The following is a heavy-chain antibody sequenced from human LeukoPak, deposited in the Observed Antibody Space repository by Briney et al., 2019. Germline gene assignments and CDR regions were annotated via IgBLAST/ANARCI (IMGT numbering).Heavy chain of an antibody. J-gene: IGHJ6*02. CDR2: IWYDGSNK. CDR1: GFTFSSYA. D-gene: IGHD4-11*01. Sequence: PGRSLRLSCAASGFTFSSYAMHCVRQAPGKGLEWVAVIWYDGSNKYYADSVKGRFTISRDNSKNTLYLQMNSLRAEDTAVYYCARDTVTSNYYYYGMDVWGQGTTVTVSS. CDR3: ARDTVTSNYYYYGMDV. V-gene: IGHV3-33*08.